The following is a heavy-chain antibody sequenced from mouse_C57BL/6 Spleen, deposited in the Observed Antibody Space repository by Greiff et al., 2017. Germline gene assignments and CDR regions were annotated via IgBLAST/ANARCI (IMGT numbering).Heavy chain of an antibody. CDR2: IHPNSGST. J-gene: IGHJ2*01. CDR3: AGDWYYGSHFDY. V-gene: IGHV1-64*01. Sequence: QVQLQQPGAELVKPGASVKLSCKASGYTFTSYWMHWVKQRPGQGLEWIGMIHPNSGSTNYNEKFKSKATLTVDKSSSTAYMQLSSLTSEDSAVYYCAGDWYYGSHFDYWGQGTTLTVSS. CDR1: GYTFTSYW. D-gene: IGHD1-1*01.